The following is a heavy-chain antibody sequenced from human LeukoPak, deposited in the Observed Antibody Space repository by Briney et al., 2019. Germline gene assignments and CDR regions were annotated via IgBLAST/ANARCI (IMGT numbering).Heavy chain of an antibody. J-gene: IGHJ6*02. Sequence: PGRSLRLSCAASGFTFSSYGMHWVRQAPGKGLEWVAVISYDGSNKYYADSVKGRFTISRDNSKNTLYLQMNSLRAEDTAVYYCAKDLGRELPYYYYGMDVWGQGTTVTVSS. CDR1: GFTFSSYG. V-gene: IGHV3-30*18. CDR3: AKDLGRELPYYYYGMDV. CDR2: ISYDGSNK. D-gene: IGHD1-26*01.